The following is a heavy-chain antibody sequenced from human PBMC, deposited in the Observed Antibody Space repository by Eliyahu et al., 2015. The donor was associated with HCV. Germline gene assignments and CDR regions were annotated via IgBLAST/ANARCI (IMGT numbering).Heavy chain of an antibody. Sequence: QVQLVQSGAEVKKPGASVKVSCKVSGYXLXELSMHWVRQAPGKGLEWMGGFDPEDGETIYAQKFQGRVTMTEDTSTDTAYMELSSLRSEDTAVYYCATSNDYGGNYFAEYFQHWGQGTLVTVSS. V-gene: IGHV1-24*01. J-gene: IGHJ1*01. CDR3: ATSNDYGGNYFAEYFQH. CDR2: FDPEDGET. CDR1: GYXLXELS. D-gene: IGHD4-23*01.